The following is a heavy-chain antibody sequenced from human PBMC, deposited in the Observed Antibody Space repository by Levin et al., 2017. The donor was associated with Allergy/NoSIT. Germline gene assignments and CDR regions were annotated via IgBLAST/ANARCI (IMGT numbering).Heavy chain of an antibody. V-gene: IGHV5-51*01. CDR2: IYPGDSDN. D-gene: IGHD2-2*01. CDR3: ARQRHDGSSTSCPWAFDP. J-gene: IGHJ5*02. CDR1: GFTISSSY. Sequence: GGSLRLSCAASGFTISSSYMNWVRQAPGKGLEWMGIIYPGDSDNRYSPSFQGQVTLPADKSISTAYLQWSSLKASDTAMYYCARQRHDGSSTSCPWAFDPWGQGTLVTVSS.